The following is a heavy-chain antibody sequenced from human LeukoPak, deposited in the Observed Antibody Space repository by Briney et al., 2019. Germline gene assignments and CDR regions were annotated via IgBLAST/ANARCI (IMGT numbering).Heavy chain of an antibody. D-gene: IGHD3-10*01. Sequence: ASVKVSCKASGYTFTGYYMHWVRQAPGQGLEWMGWINPNSGGTNYAQKFQGRVTMTRDTSISTAYMELSRLRSDDTAVYYCARSSPEVWFGELLPPLFDYWGQGTLVTVSS. CDR3: ARSSPEVWFGELLPPLFDY. CDR2: INPNSGGT. CDR1: GYTFTGYY. V-gene: IGHV1-2*02. J-gene: IGHJ4*02.